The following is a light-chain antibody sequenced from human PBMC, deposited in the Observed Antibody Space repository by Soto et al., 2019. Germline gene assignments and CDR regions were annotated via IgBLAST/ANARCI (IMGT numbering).Light chain of an antibody. Sequence: AIRMTQSPSSFSASTGDRVTITCRASQGISSYLAWYQQKPGKAPKLMIYDASTLQSGVPSRFSGSGSGTDFALTISCLQSEDFVTYYCQQYYSYPRTFGQGTKVESK. J-gene: IGKJ1*01. V-gene: IGKV1-8*01. CDR1: QGISSY. CDR2: DAS. CDR3: QQYYSYPRT.